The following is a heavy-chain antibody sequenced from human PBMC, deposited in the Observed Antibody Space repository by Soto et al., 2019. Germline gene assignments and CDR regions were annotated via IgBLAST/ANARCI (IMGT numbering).Heavy chain of an antibody. CDR1: GGSISSNY. J-gene: IGHJ4*02. CDR2: VYNSEST. D-gene: IGHD6-13*01. CDR3: ARYRREAVAGSYSGSSGRVDY. Sequence: PSETLSLTCTVSGGSISSNYWTWIRQPPGKGLEWIGYVYNSESTNYNPSLKSRVTISEDTSKSQFSLKVNSMTAADTAVYYCARYRREAVAGSYSGSSGRVDYWGQGILVTVSS. V-gene: IGHV4-59*01.